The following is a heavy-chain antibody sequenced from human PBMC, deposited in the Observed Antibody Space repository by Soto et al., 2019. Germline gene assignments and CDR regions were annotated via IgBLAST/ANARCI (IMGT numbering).Heavy chain of an antibody. V-gene: IGHV4-59*01. D-gene: IGHD2-2*01. Sequence: SETLSLTCTVSGGSISSYYWSWIRQPPGKGLEWIGYIYYSGSTNYNPSLKSRVTISVDTSKNQFSLKLSSVTAADTAVYYCAGAFCSSTSCYWFDPWGQGTLVTVSS. CDR1: GGSISSYY. J-gene: IGHJ5*02. CDR3: AGAFCSSTSCYWFDP. CDR2: IYYSGST.